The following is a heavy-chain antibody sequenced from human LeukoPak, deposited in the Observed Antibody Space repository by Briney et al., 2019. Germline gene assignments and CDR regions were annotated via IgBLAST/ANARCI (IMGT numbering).Heavy chain of an antibody. D-gene: IGHD6-6*01. CDR2: IYYSGST. V-gene: IGHV4-59*01. Sequence: SETLSLTCTVYGGSISSYYCSWIRQPPGKGLEWIGSIYYSGSTNYNPSLKSRLTISVDTSKNQFSLKLSSVTAADTAVYYCARVGITARPNFDYWGQGTLVTVSS. J-gene: IGHJ4*02. CDR3: ARVGITARPNFDY. CDR1: GGSISSYY.